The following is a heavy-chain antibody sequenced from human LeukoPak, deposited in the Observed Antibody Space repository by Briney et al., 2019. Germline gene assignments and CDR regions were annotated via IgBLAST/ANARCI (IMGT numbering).Heavy chain of an antibody. D-gene: IGHD5-24*01. CDR3: ARDEDGYNYY. Sequence: VGSLRLSCAASGFTFSSYSMNWVRQAPGKELEWASSISSSSSYIYYAESVKGRFTISRENAKNSLYLQMNSLRAEDTAVYYCARDEDGYNYYWGQGTLVTVSS. CDR2: ISSSSSYI. J-gene: IGHJ4*02. V-gene: IGHV3-21*01. CDR1: GFTFSSYS.